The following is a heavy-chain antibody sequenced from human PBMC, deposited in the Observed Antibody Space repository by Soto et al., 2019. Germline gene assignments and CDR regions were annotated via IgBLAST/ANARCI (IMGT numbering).Heavy chain of an antibody. CDR1: GYTFTSYG. CDR3: VRRGRLLEYFSMDV. CDR2: ISAYNGNT. J-gene: IGHJ6*03. Sequence: GASVKVSCKASGYTFTSYGISWVRQAPGQGLEWMGWISAYNGNTNYAQKLQGRVTMTTDTSKNQFSLKLSSVTSADTAVYYCVRRGRLLEYFSMDVWGRGTTVTVSS. D-gene: IGHD3-3*01. V-gene: IGHV1-18*01.